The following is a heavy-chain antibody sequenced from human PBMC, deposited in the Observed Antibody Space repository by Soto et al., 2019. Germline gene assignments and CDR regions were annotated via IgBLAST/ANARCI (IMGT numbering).Heavy chain of an antibody. Sequence: PSETLSLTCTVSGDSIRSYYWSWIRQPPGKGLEWIGYIYDSGSTNYNPSLKSRVTISVDTSKSQFSLKLSSVTAADTAVYYCARDRAYYESSGLYVDYWGQGTRVTVSS. CDR3: ARDRAYYESSGLYVDY. CDR1: GDSIRSYY. CDR2: IYDSGST. V-gene: IGHV4-59*01. D-gene: IGHD3-22*01. J-gene: IGHJ4*02.